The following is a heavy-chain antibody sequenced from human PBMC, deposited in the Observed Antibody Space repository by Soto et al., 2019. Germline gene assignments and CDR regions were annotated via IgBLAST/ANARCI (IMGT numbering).Heavy chain of an antibody. CDR3: ARVGYCTNGVCYTRYTWFDP. D-gene: IGHD2-8*01. CDR2: ISAYNGNT. V-gene: IGHV1-18*04. J-gene: IGHJ5*02. Sequence: GASVKVSCKASGYTFASYGSRWVRQAPGQRLERMRWISAYNGNTNYAQKLQGRVTMTTDTSTSTAYMELRSLRSDDTAVYYCARVGYCTNGVCYTRYTWFDPWGQGTLVTVSS. CDR1: GYTFASYG.